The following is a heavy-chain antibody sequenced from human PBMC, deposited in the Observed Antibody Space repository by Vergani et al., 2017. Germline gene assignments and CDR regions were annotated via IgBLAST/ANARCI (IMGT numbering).Heavy chain of an antibody. CDR3: ASTYYDYVWGSYNPGY. D-gene: IGHD3-16*01. Sequence: EVQLVESGGGLVQPGGSLRLSCAASGFTFSSYWMSWVRQAPGKGLEWVANIKQDGSEKYYVDSVKGRFTISRDNSKNLLYLQMNSLRAEDTAVYYCASTYYDYVWGSYNPGYWGQGTLVTVSS. J-gene: IGHJ4*02. CDR2: IKQDGSEK. CDR1: GFTFSSYW. V-gene: IGHV3-7*01.